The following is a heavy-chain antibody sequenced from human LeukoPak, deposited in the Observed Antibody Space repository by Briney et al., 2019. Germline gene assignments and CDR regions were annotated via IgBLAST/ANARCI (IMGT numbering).Heavy chain of an antibody. D-gene: IGHD1-1*01. CDR2: IYYSGST. CDR3: ARGGRGGTTRNNWFDP. V-gene: IGHV4-39*07. Sequence: PSETLSLTCTVSGGSISSSSYYWGWIRQPPGKGLEWIGSIYYSGSTYYNPSLKSRVTISVDTSKNQFSLKLSSVTAADTAVYYCARGGRGGTTRNNWFDPWGQGTLVTVSS. J-gene: IGHJ5*02. CDR1: GGSISSSSYY.